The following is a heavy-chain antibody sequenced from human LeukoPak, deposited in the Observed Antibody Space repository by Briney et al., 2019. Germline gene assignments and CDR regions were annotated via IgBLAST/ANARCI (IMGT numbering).Heavy chain of an antibody. D-gene: IGHD4-17*01. CDR2: IYPGDSDT. V-gene: IGHV5-51*01. J-gene: IGHJ4*02. Sequence: EVLKFSCKGSGYSFTSYWIGWVRQMPGKGLEWMGIIYPGDSDTRYSPSFQGQVTISADKSISTAYLQWSSLKASDTAMYYCARRGTVTTHRTYYFDYWGQGTLVTVSS. CDR1: GYSFTSYW. CDR3: ARRGTVTTHRTYYFDY.